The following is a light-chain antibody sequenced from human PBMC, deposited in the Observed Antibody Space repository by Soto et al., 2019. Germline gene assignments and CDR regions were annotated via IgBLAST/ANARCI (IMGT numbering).Light chain of an antibody. CDR1: SSDVGSYNL. J-gene: IGLJ3*02. CDR2: EGN. V-gene: IGLV2-23*01. Sequence: QSALTQPASVSGSPGQSITISSTGTSSDVGSYNLVSWYQQHPGKAPKLMIYEGNERPSGVSNRFSGSKSGNTASLTISGLQAEDEADYYCCSYAGSSTWVFGGGTKLTVL. CDR3: CSYAGSSTWV.